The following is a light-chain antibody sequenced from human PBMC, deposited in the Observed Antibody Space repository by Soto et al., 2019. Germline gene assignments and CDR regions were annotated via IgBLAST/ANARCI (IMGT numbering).Light chain of an antibody. Sequence: EIVLTQSPGTLSLSPGERATLSCRASQSVSSTYVAWYQQKPGQTPRLLLYGASSRATGIPDRFSGSGSATDFPLTISRLEPEDFAVYYCQQYDSSPITFGQGTRLEIK. CDR3: QQYDSSPIT. J-gene: IGKJ5*01. V-gene: IGKV3-20*01. CDR1: QSVSSTY. CDR2: GAS.